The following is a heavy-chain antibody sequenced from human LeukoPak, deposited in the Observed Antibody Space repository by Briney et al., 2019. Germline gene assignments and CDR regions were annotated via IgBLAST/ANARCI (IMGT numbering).Heavy chain of an antibody. CDR2: ISSSSSYI. Sequence: GGSLRLSCAASGFTFSSYSMNWVRQAPGKGLEWVSSISSSSSYIYYADSVKGRFTISRDNAKNSLYLQMNSLRADDTAVYYCARDLPSSSWYETSYFDYWGQGTLVTVSS. CDR1: GFTFSSYS. J-gene: IGHJ4*02. V-gene: IGHV3-21*01. CDR3: ARDLPSSSWYETSYFDY. D-gene: IGHD6-13*01.